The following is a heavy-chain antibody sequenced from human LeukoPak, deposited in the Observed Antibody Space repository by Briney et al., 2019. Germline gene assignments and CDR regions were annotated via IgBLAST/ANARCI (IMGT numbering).Heavy chain of an antibody. CDR3: ARVEYDSSGSRLDY. J-gene: IGHJ4*02. CDR1: DGSLGSYS. D-gene: IGHD3-22*01. V-gene: IGHV4-59*01. Sequence: KPSETLSLTGTGSDGSLGSYSWSWIRQPPGKGLDWIGQLYYSWSTQYTPSLKSRVSISVDSSKKQFSLKLGSVTAADTAVYDCARVEYDSSGSRLDYWGQGTLFFASS. CDR2: LYYSWST.